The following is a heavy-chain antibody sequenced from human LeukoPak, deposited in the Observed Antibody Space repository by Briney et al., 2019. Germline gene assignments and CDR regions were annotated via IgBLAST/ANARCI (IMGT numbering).Heavy chain of an antibody. CDR2: IYPGDSDI. CDR1: GYSFTNYW. J-gene: IGHJ5*02. D-gene: IGHD3-16*02. CDR3: ARAGQGQMLSTWFDP. V-gene: IGHV5-51*01. Sequence: GESLKISCKGSGYSFTNYWIGWVRQMPGKGLECMGIIYPGDSDIRYSPSFQGQVTISADKSISTAYLQWSSLKASDTAMYYCARAGQGQMLSTWFDPWGQGTLVTVSS.